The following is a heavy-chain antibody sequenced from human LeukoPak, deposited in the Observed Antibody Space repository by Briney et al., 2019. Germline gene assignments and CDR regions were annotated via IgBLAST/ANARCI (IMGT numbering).Heavy chain of an antibody. D-gene: IGHD1-26*01. CDR2: IKSKTDGGTT. CDR3: TTFSGSYGLYYFDY. Sequence: GGSLRLSCAASGFTFSNAWMSWVRQAPGKGLEWVGRIKSKTDGGTTDYAAPVKGRFTISRDDSKNTLYLQMNSLKTEDTAVYYCTTFSGSYGLYYFDYWGQGTLVTVCS. V-gene: IGHV3-15*01. CDR1: GFTFSNAW. J-gene: IGHJ4*02.